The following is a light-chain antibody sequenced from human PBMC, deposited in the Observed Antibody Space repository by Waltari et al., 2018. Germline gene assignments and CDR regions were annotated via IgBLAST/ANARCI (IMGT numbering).Light chain of an antibody. CDR1: QSLLQSNGYKY. CDR2: LGS. Sequence: DIVMTQSPLSLAVTPGELASLSCRSSQSLLQSNGYKYLDWYLQKPGQSPPLLIYLGSNRASGVPDRFSGSGSGTDFTLKISNLQPEDFATYYCQQVKHYPITFGQGTRLEI. V-gene: IGKV2-28*01. CDR3: QQVKHYPIT. J-gene: IGKJ5*01.